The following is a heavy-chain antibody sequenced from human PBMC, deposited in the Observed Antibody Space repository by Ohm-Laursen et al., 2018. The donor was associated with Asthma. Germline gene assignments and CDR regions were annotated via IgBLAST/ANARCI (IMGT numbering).Heavy chain of an antibody. Sequence: SLRLSCTASGFSFRTYAMHWVRQAPGKGLEWVAVISYDGSNKYYADSVKGRFTISRDNSKNTLYLQMNSLRAEDTAVYYCARDRNYGMDVWGQGTTVTVSS. CDR3: ARDRNYGMDV. V-gene: IGHV3-30*03. CDR1: GFSFRTYA. CDR2: ISYDGSNK. J-gene: IGHJ6*02.